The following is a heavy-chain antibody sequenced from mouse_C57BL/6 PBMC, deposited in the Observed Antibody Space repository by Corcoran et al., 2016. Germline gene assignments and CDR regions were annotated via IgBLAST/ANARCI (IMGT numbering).Heavy chain of an antibody. Sequence: DVQLQESGPGLVKPSQSLSLTCSVTGYSITSGYYRNWIRQFPGNKLEWMGYISYDGSNNYNPSLKNRISITRDTSKNQFFLKLNSVTTEDTATYYCARRDYSKNYAMDYWGQGTSVTVSS. CDR3: ARRDYSKNYAMDY. V-gene: IGHV3-6*01. CDR1: GYSITSGYY. D-gene: IGHD2-5*01. CDR2: ISYDGSN. J-gene: IGHJ4*01.